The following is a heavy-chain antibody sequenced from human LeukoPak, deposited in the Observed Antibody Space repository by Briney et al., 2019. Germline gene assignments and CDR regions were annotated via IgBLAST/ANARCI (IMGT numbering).Heavy chain of an antibody. V-gene: IGHV3-21*01. J-gene: IGHJ6*02. CDR3: ARDYYDSSGYVYYYYGMDV. Sequence: TGGSLRLSCAASGFTFSSYSMNWVRQAPGKGLEWVSSISSSSSYIYYADSVKGRFTISRDNAKNSLYLQMNSLRAEDTAVYYCARDYYDSSGYVYYYYGMDVWGQGTTVTVSS. CDR1: GFTFSSYS. D-gene: IGHD3-22*01. CDR2: ISSSSSYI.